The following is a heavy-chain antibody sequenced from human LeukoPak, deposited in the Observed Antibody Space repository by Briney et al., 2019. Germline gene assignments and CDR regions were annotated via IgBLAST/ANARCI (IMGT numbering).Heavy chain of an antibody. CDR1: GYTFTSND. Sequence: ASVKVSCKAAGYTFTSNDINWGRQGTGQGLEWVGWMNPNSRNTGYAQKSQGRVTMTRNTSISTAYMELSSLRSEDTAVYYCARGHDYGDYESDYWGQGTLVTASS. CDR2: MNPNSRNT. J-gene: IGHJ4*02. CDR3: ARGHDYGDYESDY. V-gene: IGHV1-8*01. D-gene: IGHD4-17*01.